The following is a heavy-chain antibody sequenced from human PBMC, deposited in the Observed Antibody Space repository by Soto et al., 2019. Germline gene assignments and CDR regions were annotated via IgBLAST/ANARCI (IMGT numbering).Heavy chain of an antibody. J-gene: IGHJ5*02. CDR2: ISGSGGST. CDR1: GFTFSSYA. D-gene: IGHD2-2*01. CDR3: ARDDPQVVPAATKVSGWFDP. Sequence: GGSLRLSCAASGFTFSSYAMSWVRQAPGKGLEWVSAISGSGGSTYYADSVKGRFTISRDNSKNTLYLQMNSLRAEDTAVYYCARDDPQVVPAATKVSGWFDPWGQGTLVTVSS. V-gene: IGHV3-23*01.